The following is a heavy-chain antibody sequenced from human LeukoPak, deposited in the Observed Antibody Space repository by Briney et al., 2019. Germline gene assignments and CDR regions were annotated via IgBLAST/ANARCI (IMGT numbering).Heavy chain of an antibody. J-gene: IGHJ4*02. Sequence: GGSLRLSCAASRFTFSSYSMNWVRQAPGKGLEWLSYISSDTSTIYYADSVKGRFTISRDNAKNLLYLQVNSLRAEDTALYYCARGVYGDYYFDYWGQGTLVTASS. D-gene: IGHD4-17*01. CDR1: RFTFSSYS. V-gene: IGHV3-48*01. CDR2: ISSDTSTI. CDR3: ARGVYGDYYFDY.